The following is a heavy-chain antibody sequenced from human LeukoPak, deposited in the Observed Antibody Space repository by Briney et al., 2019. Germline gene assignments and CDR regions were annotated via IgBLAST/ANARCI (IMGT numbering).Heavy chain of an antibody. Sequence: ASVKVSFKASAGTFSIKAISWVRQAPGQGLEWMGGIIPIFGTANYAQKFQGRVTITADESTSTAYMELSSLRSEDTAVYYCASFTEDYYYYGMDVWGQGTTVTVSS. CDR1: AGTFSIKA. CDR3: ASFTEDYYYYGMDV. J-gene: IGHJ6*02. CDR2: IIPIFGTA. V-gene: IGHV1-69*13.